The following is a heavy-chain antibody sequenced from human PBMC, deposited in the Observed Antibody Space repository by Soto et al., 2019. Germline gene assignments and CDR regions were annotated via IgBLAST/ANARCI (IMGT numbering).Heavy chain of an antibody. Sequence: ASVKVSCKTSVYIFTDPLIHWVRQSPGQGLQWVGWVHPDSGGTNVAQAFQDRVTMTADTSITTAYMDLARLRPDDTAIFYCARGAQGFFPVSGIYFYFDHWGQGTPVTVSS. CDR2: VHPDSGGT. CDR1: VYIFTDPL. J-gene: IGHJ4*02. D-gene: IGHD3-22*01. CDR3: ARGAQGFFPVSGIYFYFDH. V-gene: IGHV1-2*02.